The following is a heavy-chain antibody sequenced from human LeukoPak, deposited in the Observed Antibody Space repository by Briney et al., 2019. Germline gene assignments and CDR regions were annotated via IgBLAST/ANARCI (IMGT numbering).Heavy chain of an antibody. Sequence: SETLSLTCTVSGGSINTSSYFWGWIRQPPGKGLEWIGNIYYSGSTYYNPSLRSRVTISVDTSKNQFSLRLSSVTAADTAVYYCARHLEGVNNWFDPWGQGKLVTVSS. J-gene: IGHJ5*02. CDR1: GGSINTSSYF. CDR3: ARHLEGVNNWFDP. V-gene: IGHV4-39*01. CDR2: IYYSGST.